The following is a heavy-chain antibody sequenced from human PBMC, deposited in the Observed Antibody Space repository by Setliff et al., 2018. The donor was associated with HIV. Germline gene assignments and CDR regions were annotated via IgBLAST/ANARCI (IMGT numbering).Heavy chain of an antibody. CDR1: GYTFTSYY. V-gene: IGHV1-46*01. Sequence: GASVKVSCKASGYTFTSYYMHWVRQAPGQGLEWMGIINPSGDSTNYAQKFQGRVTITTDESTNTVYMELYSLTSEDTAIYYCASSAGAVPTTAPYGDYYYYFYMDVWGKGTTVTVSS. D-gene: IGHD1-1*01. CDR2: INPSGDST. J-gene: IGHJ6*03. CDR3: ASSAGAVPTTAPYGDYYYYFYMDV.